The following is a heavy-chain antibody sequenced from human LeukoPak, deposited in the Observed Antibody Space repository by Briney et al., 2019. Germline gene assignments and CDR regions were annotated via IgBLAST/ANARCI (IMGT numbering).Heavy chain of an antibody. V-gene: IGHV3-30*02. J-gene: IGHJ6*03. CDR3: AKAAAGSDGYYYYMDV. CDR2: IRYDGSNK. D-gene: IGHD6-13*01. CDR1: GFTFSSYG. Sequence: GGSLRLSCAASGFTFSSYGMHWVRQAPGKGLEWVAFIRYDGSNKYYADSVKGRFTISRDNSENTLYLQMNSLRAEDTAVYYCAKAAAGSDGYYYYMDVWGKGTTVTVSS.